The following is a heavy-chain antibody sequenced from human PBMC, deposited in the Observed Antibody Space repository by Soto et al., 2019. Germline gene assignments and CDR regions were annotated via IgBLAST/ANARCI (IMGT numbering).Heavy chain of an antibody. V-gene: IGHV1-3*01. CDR2: INAGNGNT. CDR3: ARDIYNWKGRMQYYFDY. D-gene: IGHD1-20*01. J-gene: IGHJ4*02. CDR1: GYTFTSYA. Sequence: GASVKVSCKASGYTFTSYAMHWVRQAPGQRLEWMGWINAGNGNTKYSQKFQGRVTITRDTSASTAYMELSSVRSEDTAVYYCARDIYNWKGRMQYYFDYWGQGTLVTVSS.